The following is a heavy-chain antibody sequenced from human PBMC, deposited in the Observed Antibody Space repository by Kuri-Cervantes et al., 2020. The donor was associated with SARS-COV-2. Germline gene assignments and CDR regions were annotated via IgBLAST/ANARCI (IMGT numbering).Heavy chain of an antibody. J-gene: IGHJ5*02. Sequence: SVSSYEMSWVRQAPGKELEWVSSISLSGTTIYYTGSVEGRFTISRDNAQNTLYLQMNSLRAEDTAVYYCARGYYDILTGYDNWFDPWGQGTLVTVSS. D-gene: IGHD3-9*01. CDR3: ARGYYDILTGYDNWFDP. CDR2: ISLSGTTI. V-gene: IGHV3-48*03. CDR1: SVSSYE.